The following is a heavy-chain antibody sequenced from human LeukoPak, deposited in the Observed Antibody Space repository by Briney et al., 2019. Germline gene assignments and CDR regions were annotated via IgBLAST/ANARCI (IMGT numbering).Heavy chain of an antibody. V-gene: IGHV4-31*03. Sequence: PSETLSLTCTVSGGSISSGGYYWSWIRQHPGKGLEWIGYIYYSGSTYYNPSLKSRVTISVDTSKNQFSLKLSSVTAADTAVYYCARGSVGPDAFDIWGQGRMVTVSS. CDR1: GGSISSGGYY. J-gene: IGHJ3*02. CDR2: IYYSGST. D-gene: IGHD4-23*01. CDR3: ARGSVGPDAFDI.